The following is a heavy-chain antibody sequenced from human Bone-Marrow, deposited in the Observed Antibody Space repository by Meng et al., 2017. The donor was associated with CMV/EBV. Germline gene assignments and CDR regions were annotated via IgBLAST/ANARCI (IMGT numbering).Heavy chain of an antibody. CDR1: GAPFSGY. D-gene: IGHD1-26*01. J-gene: IGHJ4*02. CDR2: ITHSGST. Sequence: QVHLQQVGACRVKPSETLSLTCGVYGAPFSGYWSWVRQPPGKGLEWIGEITHSGSTNYNVSLKSRVTISIDTSKNQFSLKLSSVTATDTAVYYCAPGFRSWSGSYSSWGQGTLVTVSS. CDR3: APGFRSWSGSYSS. V-gene: IGHV4-34*01.